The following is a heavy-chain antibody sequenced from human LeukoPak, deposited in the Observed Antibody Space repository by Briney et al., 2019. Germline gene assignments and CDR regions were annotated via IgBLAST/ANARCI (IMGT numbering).Heavy chain of an antibody. CDR2: INPNSGGT. V-gene: IGHV1-2*02. Sequence: ASVKVSCKASGYTFTGYYMHWVRQAPGQGLEWMGWINPNSGGTNYAQKFQGRVTMTRDTSISTAYMELSRLRSDDTAVYYCARGIHYDSSGYPDDWGQGTLVTVSS. CDR3: ARGIHYDSSGYPDD. D-gene: IGHD3-22*01. CDR1: GYTFTGYY. J-gene: IGHJ4*02.